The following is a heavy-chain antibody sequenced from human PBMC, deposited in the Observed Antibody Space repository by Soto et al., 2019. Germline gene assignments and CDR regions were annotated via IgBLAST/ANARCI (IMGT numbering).Heavy chain of an antibody. CDR1: GLTFSGYA. CDR2: ITGNGATT. D-gene: IGHD4-17*01. CDR3: AKDPNGDYIGAFDF. J-gene: IGHJ3*01. V-gene: IGHV3-23*01. Sequence: EVQLLESGGGLVQTGGSLRLSCAASGLTFSGYALTWVRQAPGKGLEWVSAITGNGATTRYADSVRGRFTVSRDNSKNTLYLQMDSLRPEDTAMYYCAKDPNGDYIGAFDFWAKGQWSPSLQ.